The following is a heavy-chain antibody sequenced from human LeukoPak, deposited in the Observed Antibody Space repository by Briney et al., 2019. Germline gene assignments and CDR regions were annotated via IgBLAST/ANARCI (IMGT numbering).Heavy chain of an antibody. D-gene: IGHD3-10*01. CDR2: VRSDGGDT. CDR1: GFTFSSYS. CDR3: ARGGITTWLDP. Sequence: GGSLRLSCAASGFTFSSYSMSWVRQAPEKGLEWVSTVRSDGGDTKYADSVKGRFTISRDNSKNTLYLEMNGLRAEDTAVYYCARGGITTWLDPWGQGTLVTVSS. V-gene: IGHV3-23*01. J-gene: IGHJ5*02.